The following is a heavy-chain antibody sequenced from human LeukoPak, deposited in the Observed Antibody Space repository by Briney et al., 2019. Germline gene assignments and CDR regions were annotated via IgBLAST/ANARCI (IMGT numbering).Heavy chain of an antibody. Sequence: GASVKVSCKASGYTFTGYYMHWVRQAPGQGLEWMGWINPNSGGTNYAQKFQGRVTMTRDTSISTAYMELSRLRSDDTAVYYCARGRAAGGYYDSSGPSTDFDYWGQGTLVTVSS. CDR2: INPNSGGT. J-gene: IGHJ4*02. V-gene: IGHV1-2*02. CDR1: GYTFTGYY. D-gene: IGHD3-22*01. CDR3: ARGRAAGGYYDSSGPSTDFDY.